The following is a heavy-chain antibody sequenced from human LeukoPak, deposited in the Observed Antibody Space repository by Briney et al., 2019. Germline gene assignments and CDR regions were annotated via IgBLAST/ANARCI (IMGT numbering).Heavy chain of an antibody. CDR2: IDARSGIT. J-gene: IGHJ3*02. Sequence: GGSLRLSCAASGFTFTIFGLDWVRQAPGKGPEWVSYIDARSGITYYADSVQGRFTISRDDARESVFLQMDGLRAEDTAVYYCARDGRSGSHNGVAFDIWGQGTMVTVSS. CDR3: ARDGRSGSHNGVAFDI. D-gene: IGHD1-26*01. CDR1: GFTFTIFG. V-gene: IGHV3-48*01.